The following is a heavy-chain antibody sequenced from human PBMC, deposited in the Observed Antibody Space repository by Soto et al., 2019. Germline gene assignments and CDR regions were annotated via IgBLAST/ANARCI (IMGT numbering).Heavy chain of an antibody. Sequence: QVQLVQSGAEVKKPGSSVKVSCKASGGTFSSYTISWVRQAPGQGLEWMGRIIPFLGIANYAQKFQGRVTITADKSTSTASMELSSLRSEDTAVYYCAGGTPLVVITGWYFDLWGRGTLVAVSS. V-gene: IGHV1-69*02. CDR3: AGGTPLVVITGWYFDL. CDR1: GGTFSSYT. CDR2: IIPFLGIA. D-gene: IGHD3-22*01. J-gene: IGHJ2*01.